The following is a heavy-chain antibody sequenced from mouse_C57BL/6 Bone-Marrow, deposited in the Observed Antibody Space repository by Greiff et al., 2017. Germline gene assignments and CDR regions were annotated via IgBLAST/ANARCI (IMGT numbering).Heavy chain of an antibody. V-gene: IGHV8-8*01. D-gene: IGHD2-4*01. J-gene: IGHJ4*01. CDR1: GFSLSTFGMG. Sequence: QVTLKVSGPGILQPSQTLSLTCSFSGFSLSTFGMGVGWIRQPSGQGLEWLAHIWWDDDKYYNPALKSQLTISKDTSKNQVFLKIADVDTADTGTNYCARIMIHYAMDYWGQGTSVTVSS. CDR2: IWWDDDK. CDR3: ARIMIHYAMDY.